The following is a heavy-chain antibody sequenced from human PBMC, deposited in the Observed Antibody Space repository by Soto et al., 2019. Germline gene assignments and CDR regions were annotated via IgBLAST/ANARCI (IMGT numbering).Heavy chain of an antibody. CDR3: AKDWDSDILTWVDY. CDR1: GFNFNSYT. V-gene: IGHV3-21*04. Sequence: PWGSLRLSCAASGFNFNSYTINWVRQAPGKRLEWLSSISSSGYIFSTDSVRGRFTISRDNAKNSLYLQMNSLRAEDTALYYCAKDWDSDILTWVDYWGQGTLVTVSS. D-gene: IGHD3-9*01. CDR2: ISSSGYI. J-gene: IGHJ4*02.